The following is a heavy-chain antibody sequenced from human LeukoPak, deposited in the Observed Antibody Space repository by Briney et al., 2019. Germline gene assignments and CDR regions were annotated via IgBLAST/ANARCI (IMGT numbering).Heavy chain of an antibody. CDR2: IYPGDSDT. CDR1: GYSFISYW. Sequence: GESLKISCKGSGYSFISYWIGWVRQMPGKGLEWMGIIYPGDSDTRYSPSFQGQVTISADKSISTAYLQLSSLKASDTAMYYCARTSGRQLVLFDYWGQGTLVTVSS. CDR3: ARTSGRQLVLFDY. J-gene: IGHJ4*02. V-gene: IGHV5-51*01. D-gene: IGHD6-13*01.